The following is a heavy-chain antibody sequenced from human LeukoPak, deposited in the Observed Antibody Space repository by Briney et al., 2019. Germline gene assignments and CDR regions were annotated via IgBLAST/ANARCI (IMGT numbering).Heavy chain of an antibody. V-gene: IGHV4-4*02. CDR2: IFQSGGT. CDR3: GRRGSYSSSSRYWFDP. Sequence: SETLSLTCAVSGDSISSSNWWNWVRQSPGKGLEWIGEIFQSGGTSYNPSLKSRATISLDKSKNQFSLKLNSVTAADTAIYYCGRRGSYSSSSRYWFDPWGQGTLVTVSS. J-gene: IGHJ5*02. CDR1: GDSISSSNW. D-gene: IGHD6-6*01.